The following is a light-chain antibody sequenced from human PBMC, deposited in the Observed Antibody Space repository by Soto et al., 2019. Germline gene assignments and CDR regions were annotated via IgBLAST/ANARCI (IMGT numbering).Light chain of an antibody. J-gene: IGKJ1*01. V-gene: IGKV3-15*01. CDR3: QHNNRSPRT. CDR1: QSVSSN. Sequence: EIVNTQSPTALSVSPGDRSTLSCRASQSVSSNLAWYQQEPGQAPKLLIYGASTRATGIPSRFSGSGSGTEFTLTISIVQAEDFAFYYYQHNNRSPRTFGQGTKVDIK. CDR2: GAS.